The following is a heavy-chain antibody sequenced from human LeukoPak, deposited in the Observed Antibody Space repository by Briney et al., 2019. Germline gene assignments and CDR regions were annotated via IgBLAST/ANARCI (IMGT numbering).Heavy chain of an antibody. CDR2: IYSGGGT. J-gene: IGHJ4*02. CDR3: ARGTARAFDY. D-gene: IGHD2-2*01. CDR1: GFTVSSNY. Sequence: GGSLRLSCAASGFTVSSNYMSWVRQAPGKGLEWVSVIYSGGGTYYADSVKDRFTISRDTSKNTLYLQPNSLRAEDTAVYYCARGTARAFDYWGQGTLVTVSS. V-gene: IGHV3-53*01.